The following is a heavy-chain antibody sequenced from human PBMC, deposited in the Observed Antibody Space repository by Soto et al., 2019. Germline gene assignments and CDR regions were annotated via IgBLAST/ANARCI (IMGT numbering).Heavy chain of an antibody. V-gene: IGHV1-18*01. Sequence: QVQLVQSGAEVKKPGASVKVSCKASGYTFTSYGISWVRQAPGQGLEWMGWISAYNGNTNYAQKLQGRVTMTTDTSTSTAYRERRSLRSDDAAVYYGPRDINMIPFGGVIVYYWGQGTLVTVSS. J-gene: IGHJ4*02. D-gene: IGHD3-16*02. CDR3: PRDINMIPFGGVIVYY. CDR1: GYTFTSYG. CDR2: ISAYNGNT.